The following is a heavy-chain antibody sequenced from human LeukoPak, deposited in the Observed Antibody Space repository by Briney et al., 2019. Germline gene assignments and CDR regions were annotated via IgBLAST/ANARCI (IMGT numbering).Heavy chain of an antibody. CDR1: GGSISSYY. CDR2: IYYSGST. Sequence: SETLSLTCTVSGGSISSYYWSWIRQPPGKGLEWIGYIYYSGSTNYNPSLKSRVTISVDTSKNQFSLKLSSVTAADTAVYYCARWDCSSTSCYQDYYYMDVWGKGTTVTVSS. J-gene: IGHJ6*03. D-gene: IGHD2-2*01. CDR3: ARWDCSSTSCYQDYYYMDV. V-gene: IGHV4-59*01.